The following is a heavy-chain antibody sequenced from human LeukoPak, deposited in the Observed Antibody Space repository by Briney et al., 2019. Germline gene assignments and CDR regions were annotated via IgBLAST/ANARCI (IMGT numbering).Heavy chain of an antibody. CDR3: TSGGHSSSWYIDY. CDR2: ISGSSSYI. J-gene: IGHJ4*02. CDR1: GFTFSSYS. V-gene: IGHV3-21*01. D-gene: IGHD6-13*01. Sequence: NPGGSPRLSCAASGFTFSSYSMNWVRQAPGKGLEWVSSISGSSSYIYYADSVKGRFTISRDNAKNSLYLQMNSLRAEDTAVYYCTSGGHSSSWYIDYWGQGTLVTVSS.